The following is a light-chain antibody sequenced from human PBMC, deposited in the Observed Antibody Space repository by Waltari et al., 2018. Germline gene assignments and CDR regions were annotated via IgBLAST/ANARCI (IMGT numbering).Light chain of an antibody. Sequence: DIQMTQSPSSLAASVGDRVTITCRASQSISRSLNWYQQKPGKAPNLLIYAASTLQSGVPSRFSGSGSGTDFALTITSLQPEDSAVYYCQQSYTTPMYTFGQGTKLEI. CDR2: AAS. CDR1: QSISRS. CDR3: QQSYTTPMYT. J-gene: IGKJ2*01. V-gene: IGKV1-39*01.